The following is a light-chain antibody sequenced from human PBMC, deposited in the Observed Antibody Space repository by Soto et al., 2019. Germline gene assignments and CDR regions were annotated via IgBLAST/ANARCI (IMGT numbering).Light chain of an antibody. CDR1: QSVSSY. CDR2: DTS. J-gene: IGKJ4*01. V-gene: IGKV3-11*01. Sequence: EIVLTQSPATLSLSPGERAPLSGRASQSVSSYLAWYQQKPGQAPRLLIYDTSNSATGIPARFTGSGSGTDFTLNISSLEPEDFAVYYCQQRSSWPKKLTFGGGTKLEIK. CDR3: QQRSSWPKKLT.